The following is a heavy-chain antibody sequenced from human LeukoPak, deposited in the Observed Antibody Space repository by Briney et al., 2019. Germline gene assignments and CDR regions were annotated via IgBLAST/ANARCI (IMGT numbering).Heavy chain of an antibody. Sequence: PSETLSLTCTVSGGSLSSSSYYWGWIRQPPGKGLEWIGNIYYSGSTYYNPSLKSLVTISGDTSKNQFSLKLSSVTAADTAVYYCARQYYYDSSGYYLDYWGQGTLXTVS. CDR3: ARQYYYDSSGYYLDY. D-gene: IGHD3-22*01. J-gene: IGHJ4*02. CDR2: IYYSGST. CDR1: GGSLSSSSYY. V-gene: IGHV4-39*01.